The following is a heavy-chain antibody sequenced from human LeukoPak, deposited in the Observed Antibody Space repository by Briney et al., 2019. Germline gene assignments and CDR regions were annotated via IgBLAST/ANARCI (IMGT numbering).Heavy chain of an antibody. CDR3: ARNYYYMDV. CDR1: CYSFTSYW. J-gene: IGHJ6*03. V-gene: IGHV5-51*01. CDR2: IYPGDSDT. Sequence: GESLKISCKGSCYSFTSYWIAWVRPMPVKGLEWMGIIYPGDSDTRYSPSFQGQVTISADRSISTAYLQWSSLKASDTAMYYCARNYYYMDVWGKGTTVTVSS.